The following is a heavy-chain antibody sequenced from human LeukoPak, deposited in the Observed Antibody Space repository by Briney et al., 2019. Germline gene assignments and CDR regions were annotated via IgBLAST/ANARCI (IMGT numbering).Heavy chain of an antibody. CDR3: ATVWATMVRGVNFNWFDP. J-gene: IGHJ5*02. CDR1: GYTFTSYG. D-gene: IGHD3-10*01. V-gene: IGHV1-18*01. CDR2: ISAYNGNT. Sequence: GASVKVSCKASGYTFTSYGFSWVRQAPGQGLEWMGWISAYNGNTNYAQNLQGRVTMTTDTSTSTAYMELSSLRSEDTAVYYCATVWATMVRGVNFNWFDPWGQGTLVTVSS.